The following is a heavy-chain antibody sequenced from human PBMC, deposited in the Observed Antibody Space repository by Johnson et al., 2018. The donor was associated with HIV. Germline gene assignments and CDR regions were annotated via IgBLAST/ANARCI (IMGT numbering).Heavy chain of an antibody. D-gene: IGHD6-6*01. CDR2: ISYDGSNK. CDR1: GFTFCSYA. CDR3: AREGIAARPGAFDI. J-gene: IGHJ3*02. V-gene: IGHV3-30*04. Sequence: QVQLVESGGGVVQPGRSLRLSCAASGFTFCSYAMHWVRQAPGKGLEWVAVISYDGSNKYYADSVKGRFTISRDNSKNTLYLQMNSLRAEDTALYYCAREGIAARPGAFDIWGQGTMVTVSS.